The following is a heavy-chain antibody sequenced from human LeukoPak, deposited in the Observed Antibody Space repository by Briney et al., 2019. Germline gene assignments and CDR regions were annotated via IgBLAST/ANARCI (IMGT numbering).Heavy chain of an antibody. CDR1: GFTFSSYA. V-gene: IGHV3-30-3*01. CDR2: ISYDGSNK. Sequence: PGRSLRLSCAASGFTFSSYAMHWVRQAPGKGLEWVAVISYDGSNKYYADSVKGRFTISRDNSKNTLYLQMNSLRAEDTAVYYCARAFGWVPAAIEGWFDPWGQGTLVTVSS. J-gene: IGHJ5*02. CDR3: ARAFGWVPAAIEGWFDP. D-gene: IGHD2-2*02.